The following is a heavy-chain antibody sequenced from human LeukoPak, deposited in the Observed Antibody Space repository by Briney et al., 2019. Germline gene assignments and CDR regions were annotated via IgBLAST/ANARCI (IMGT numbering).Heavy chain of an antibody. CDR2: ISSSSSTI. Sequence: GGSLRLSCAASGFTFSSYSMNWVRQAPGKGLEWVSHISSSSSTIYYADSVKGRFTISRDNSKNTLYLQMNSLKGDDTAVYYCAKDSAFYYIDVWGKGTTVIISS. J-gene: IGHJ6*03. CDR1: GFTFSSYS. V-gene: IGHV3-48*01. CDR3: AKDSAFYYIDV.